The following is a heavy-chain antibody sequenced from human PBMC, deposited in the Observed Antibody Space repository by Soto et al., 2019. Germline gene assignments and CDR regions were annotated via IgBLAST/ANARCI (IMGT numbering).Heavy chain of an antibody. J-gene: IGHJ6*02. CDR3: ARHESGYDFDYYYYRMDV. V-gene: IGHV5-10-1*01. Sequence: AGESLKISCKGSGYSFTSYWISWVRQMPGKGLEWMGRIDPSDSYTNYSPSFQGHVTISADKSISTAYLQWSSLKASDTAMYYCARHESGYDFDYYYYRMDVWGQGTTVTVSS. D-gene: IGHD5-12*01. CDR1: GYSFTSYW. CDR2: IDPSDSYT.